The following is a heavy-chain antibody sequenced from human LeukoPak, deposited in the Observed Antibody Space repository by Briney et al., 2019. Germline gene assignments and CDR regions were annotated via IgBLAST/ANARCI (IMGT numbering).Heavy chain of an antibody. J-gene: IGHJ4*02. CDR1: GFPFSSYC. D-gene: IGHD3-16*02. V-gene: IGHV3-30*18. Sequence: GSLRLSCAASGFPFSSYCMHWVRQAPGKGLEWVAVISNDGSTKKYAESVKGRFTISRDNSKNTLYVQMNSLRADDAAVYYCAKGRSSYPMDYIFDFWGQGTLVTVSS. CDR3: AKGRSSYPMDYIFDF. CDR2: ISNDGSTK.